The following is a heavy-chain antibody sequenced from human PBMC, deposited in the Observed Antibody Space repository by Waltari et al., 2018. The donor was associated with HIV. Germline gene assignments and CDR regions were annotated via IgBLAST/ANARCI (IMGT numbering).Heavy chain of an antibody. CDR2: IIPIFNTK. J-gene: IGHJ4*02. CDR1: EGTFNNYA. V-gene: IGHV1-69*01. Sequence: QVQLVQSGAEVKKPGSSVKASCKDSEGTFNNYAFIWVRQAPGQGLEWMGGIIPIFNTKNYAQKFQGRVTITADESTSTAYMELSSLRSEDTAVYYCARGVYYDILTGPIMGYFDYWGQGTLVTVSS. D-gene: IGHD3-9*01. CDR3: ARGVYYDILTGPIMGYFDY.